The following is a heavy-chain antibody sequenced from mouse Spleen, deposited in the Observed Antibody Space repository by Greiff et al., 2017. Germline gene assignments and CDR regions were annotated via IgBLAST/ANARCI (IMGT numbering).Heavy chain of an antibody. D-gene: IGHD1-1*01. CDR2: INPNNGGT. V-gene: IGHV1-18*01. Sequence: EVQLQQSGPELVKPGASVKIPCKASGYTFTDYNMDWVKQSHGKSLEWIGDINPNNGGTIYNPKFLGKATLTVDTSSSTAYMVLRSLTAEDTAVYYCARGGYSYGSISYWYFDVWGAGTTGTGSS. CDR1: GYTFTDYN. CDR3: ARGGYSYGSISYWYFDV. J-gene: IGHJ1*01.